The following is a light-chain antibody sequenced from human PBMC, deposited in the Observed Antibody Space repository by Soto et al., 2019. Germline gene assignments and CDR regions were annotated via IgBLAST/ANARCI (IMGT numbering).Light chain of an antibody. CDR1: QSIGAA. Sequence: DIQMTQSPSTLSASVGDRVTITCRASQSIGAALAWNQQKPGKAPDLLIYRTSTLESGIPSRFSGSGSGTEFTLAISSLQPDDFATYYCQQYHIFLTFGQGTKVDIK. CDR3: QQYHIFLT. J-gene: IGKJ2*01. CDR2: RTS. V-gene: IGKV1-5*03.